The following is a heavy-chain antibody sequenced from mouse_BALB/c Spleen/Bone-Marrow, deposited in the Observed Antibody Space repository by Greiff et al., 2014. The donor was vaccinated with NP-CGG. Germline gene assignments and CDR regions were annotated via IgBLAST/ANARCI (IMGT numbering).Heavy chain of an antibody. D-gene: IGHD1-1*01. J-gene: IGHJ2*01. CDR2: IWGGGIT. V-gene: IGHV2-6-5*01. CDR1: GFSLTDYG. Sequence: VMLVESGPGLVAPSQSLSITCTVSGFSLTDYGVSWIRQPPGKGLEWLGVIWGGGITYYNSTLKSRLSISKDNSKSQVFLKMNSPQTDDTAMYYCAKHDTTVVLDYWGQGTTLTVSS. CDR3: AKHDTTVVLDY.